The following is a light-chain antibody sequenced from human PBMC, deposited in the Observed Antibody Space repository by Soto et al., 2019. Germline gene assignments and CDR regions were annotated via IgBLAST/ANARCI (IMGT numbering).Light chain of an antibody. Sequence: EIVMTQSPATLSVSPGERATLSCRASQSVSSNLAWYQQKPGQAPRLLIYGASSRATGVPARFSGSGSGTDFTLTISRLEPEDFAVYYCQQYNSWPLTFGGGTKV. CDR3: QQYNSWPLT. V-gene: IGKV3-15*01. J-gene: IGKJ4*01. CDR1: QSVSSN. CDR2: GAS.